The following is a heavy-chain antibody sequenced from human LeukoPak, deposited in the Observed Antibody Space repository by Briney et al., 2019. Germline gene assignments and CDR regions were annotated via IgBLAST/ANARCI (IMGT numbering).Heavy chain of an antibody. Sequence: SVKVSRKASGGTFSSYAISWVRQAPGQGLEWMGRIIPILGIANYAQKFQGRVTITADKSTSTAYMELSSLRSEDTAVYYCARDRDYDYVWGSYRPIEYFQHWGQGTLVTVSS. V-gene: IGHV1-69*04. CDR3: ARDRDYDYVWGSYRPIEYFQH. J-gene: IGHJ1*01. CDR2: IIPILGIA. D-gene: IGHD3-16*02. CDR1: GGTFSSYA.